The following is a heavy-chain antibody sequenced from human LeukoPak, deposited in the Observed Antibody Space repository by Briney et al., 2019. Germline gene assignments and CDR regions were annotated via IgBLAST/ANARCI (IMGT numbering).Heavy chain of an antibody. CDR3: ARDRGYSGYDSAVY. CDR1: GYSISSGYY. CDR2: IYHSGST. J-gene: IGHJ4*02. D-gene: IGHD5-12*01. V-gene: IGHV4-38-2*02. Sequence: SETLPLTCTVSGYSISSGYYWGWNRQPPGKGLEWIGSIYHSGSTYYNPSLKSRVTISVDTSKNQFSLKLSSVTAADTAVYYCARDRGYSGYDSAVYWGQGTLVTVSS.